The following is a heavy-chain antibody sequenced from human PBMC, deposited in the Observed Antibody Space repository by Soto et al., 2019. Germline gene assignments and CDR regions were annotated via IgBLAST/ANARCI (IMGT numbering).Heavy chain of an antibody. CDR3: ARSLFSSSWLVAY. CDR2: IYHSGTT. D-gene: IGHD6-13*01. Sequence: SETLSLTCAVSGYSISSGYYWSWIRQPPGKGPEWIGTIYHSGTTYYNPSLKSRVTISIDTSKNQFSLNLTSLTATDTAVYFCARSLFSSSWLVAYWGQGSPVTVSS. CDR1: GYSISSGYY. J-gene: IGHJ4*02. V-gene: IGHV4-38-2*01.